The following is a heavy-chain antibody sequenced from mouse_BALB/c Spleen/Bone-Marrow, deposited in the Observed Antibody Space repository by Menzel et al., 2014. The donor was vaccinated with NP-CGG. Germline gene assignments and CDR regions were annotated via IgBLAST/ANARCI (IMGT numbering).Heavy chain of an antibody. CDR2: IHPGSGGT. Sequence: VKLVESGAELVRPGASVKLSCKALGFTFTDYEMHWVKQTPVHGLEWIGTIHPGSGGTAYNQKFKGKATLTADESSSTAYMELSSLTSEDSAAYYCTREKVGDFDYWGQGTTLTVSS. CDR1: GFTFTDYE. J-gene: IGHJ2*01. V-gene: IGHV1-15*01. CDR3: TREKVGDFDY.